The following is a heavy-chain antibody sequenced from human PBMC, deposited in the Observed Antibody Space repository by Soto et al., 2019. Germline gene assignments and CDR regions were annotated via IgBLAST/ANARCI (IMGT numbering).Heavy chain of an antibody. CDR1: GGSISSYY. CDR2: IYYSGST. V-gene: IGHV4-59*01. CDR3: ARDRNDYIWGSYRSVGYFDY. Sequence: SETLSLTCTVSGGSISSYYWSWIRQPPGKGLEWIGYIYYSGSTNYNPSLKSRVTISVDTSKNQFSLKLSSVTAADTAVYYCARDRNDYIWGSYRSVGYFDYWGQGTLVTVSS. J-gene: IGHJ4*02. D-gene: IGHD3-16*02.